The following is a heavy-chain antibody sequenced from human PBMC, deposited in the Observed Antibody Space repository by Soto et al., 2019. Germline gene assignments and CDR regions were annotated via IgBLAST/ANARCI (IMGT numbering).Heavy chain of an antibody. V-gene: IGHV3-11*01. J-gene: IGHJ4*02. CDR3: ARPGPMLGYALDY. Sequence: QVQLVESGGGLVKPGGSLRLSCAASGFIFSDYYMTWLSQAPGKGLEWVSYISSSSGSTVYYADSVKGRFTISRDNAKNSLYLQMNSLRAEDTAVYYCARPGPMLGYALDYWGQGTLVTVSS. D-gene: IGHD2-8*01. CDR1: GFIFSDYY. CDR2: ISSSSGSTV.